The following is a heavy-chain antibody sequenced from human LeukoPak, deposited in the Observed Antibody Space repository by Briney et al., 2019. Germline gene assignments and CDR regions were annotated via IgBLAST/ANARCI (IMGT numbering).Heavy chain of an antibody. Sequence: SETLSLTCSVSGGSINSNSHHWDWLRQAPGKGLEWIGNIYYSGTTSYNPSLKSRVTISVDTSKNQFSLRLSSVTAADTAVYYCARRGDILTDYAFDYWGQETLVTVSS. V-gene: IGHV4-39*01. D-gene: IGHD3-9*01. J-gene: IGHJ4*02. CDR3: ARRGDILTDYAFDY. CDR1: GGSINSNSHH. CDR2: IYYSGTT.